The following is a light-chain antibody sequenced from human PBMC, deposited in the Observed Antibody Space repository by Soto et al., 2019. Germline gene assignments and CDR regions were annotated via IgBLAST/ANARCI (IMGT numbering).Light chain of an antibody. V-gene: IGLV2-14*01. CDR2: EVS. CDR3: SSYTISSTREWV. J-gene: IGLJ1*01. Sequence: QSALTQPASVSGSPGQSITISCTGTSSDVGGYNYVSWYQQHPGKAPKLMIYEVSNRPSGVSNRFSGSKSGNTASLTISGLQAEDEADYYCSSYTISSTREWVFGAGTKLTVL. CDR1: SSDVGGYNY.